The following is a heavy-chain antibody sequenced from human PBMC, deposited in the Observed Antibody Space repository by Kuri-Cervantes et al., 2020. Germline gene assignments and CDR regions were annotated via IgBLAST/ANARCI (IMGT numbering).Heavy chain of an antibody. D-gene: IGHD3-3*01. Sequence: ASVKVSCKASGYTFTNYAMHWVRQAPGQRLEWMGWTNAGNGNTIYSQKFQGRVTITRDTSASTAYMELSSLRSEDTAVYYCATYDFWSGYYRVGWFDPWGQGTLVTVSS. CDR3: ATYDFWSGYYRVGWFDP. J-gene: IGHJ5*02. V-gene: IGHV1-3*01. CDR2: TNAGNGNT. CDR1: GYTFTNYA.